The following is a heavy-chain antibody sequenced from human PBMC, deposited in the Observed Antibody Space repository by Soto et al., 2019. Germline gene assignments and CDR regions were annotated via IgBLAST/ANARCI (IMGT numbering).Heavy chain of an antibody. V-gene: IGHV1-8*01. J-gene: IGHJ4*02. Sequence: QVQLVQSGAEVKKPGASVKVSCKASGYTFTSYDINWVRQATGQGLERMGWMNPNSGNTGYAQRFQGRVTMTRNTSISTAYMELSSLRSEDTAVYYCAGETSGSYRLDYWGQGTLVTVSS. CDR2: MNPNSGNT. CDR3: AGETSGSYRLDY. D-gene: IGHD1-26*01. CDR1: GYTFTSYD.